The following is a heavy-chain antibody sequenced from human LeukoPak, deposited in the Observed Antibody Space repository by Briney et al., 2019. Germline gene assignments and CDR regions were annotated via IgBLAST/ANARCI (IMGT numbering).Heavy chain of an antibody. J-gene: IGHJ4*02. D-gene: IGHD6-19*01. Sequence: TSETLSLTCTVSGGSISSSSYYWGWIRQPPGKGLEWIGYIYYSGSTNYNPSLKSRVTISVDTTKNQFSLKLSSVTAADTAVYYCARGRFGGWLIFDYWGQGTLVTVSS. CDR2: IYYSGST. CDR1: GGSISSSSYY. V-gene: IGHV4-61*05. CDR3: ARGRFGGWLIFDY.